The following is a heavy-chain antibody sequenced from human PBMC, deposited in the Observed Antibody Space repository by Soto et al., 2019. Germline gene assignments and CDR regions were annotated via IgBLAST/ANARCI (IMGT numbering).Heavy chain of an antibody. V-gene: IGHV1-46*01. D-gene: IGHD2-15*01. Sequence: QVQLVQSGADVKKPGASVKVSCKAAGYSFTNYCMYWGRQAPGQGLEWMGMINPRTGSTRYAQKFQDRVTLTRDTPTTTVYMELSTLISDDTAVYYCARDGGLLTASWHYDLWGPGTLVTVSS. CDR2: INPRTGST. CDR1: GYSFTNYC. CDR3: ARDGGLLTASWHYDL. J-gene: IGHJ2*01.